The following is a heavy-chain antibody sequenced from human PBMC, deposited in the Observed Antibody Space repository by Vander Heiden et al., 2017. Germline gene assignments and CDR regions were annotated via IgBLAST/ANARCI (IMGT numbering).Heavy chain of an antibody. Sequence: EVLLLHSGARLVQPRGSLSLSCAPAGSPFSTYPMPWVRQAPGKGLEWVSAIGSSGEKTYYADAVKGRVTIPRDNSGNTLYLHMGRLGAEDTALYDGARGSLQSWYPPGRGAGYLDYWGQGNMVTVSS. V-gene: IGHV3-23*01. CDR1: GSPFSTYP. J-gene: IGHJ4*02. CDR3: ARGSLQSWYPPGRGAGYLDY. CDR2: IGSSGEKT. D-gene: IGHD6-13*01.